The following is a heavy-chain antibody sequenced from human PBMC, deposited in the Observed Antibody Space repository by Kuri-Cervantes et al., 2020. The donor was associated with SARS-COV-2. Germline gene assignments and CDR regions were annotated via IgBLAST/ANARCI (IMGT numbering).Heavy chain of an antibody. CDR3: ARERGEIFGVVIYYYMDV. V-gene: IGHV3-7*01. Sequence: GESLKISCAASGFTFSSYWMSWVRQAPGKGLEWVANIDQDGSEQYYVDSVKGRFSISRDNSKNTLYLQMNSLRAEDTAVYYCARERGEIFGVVIYYYMDVWGKGTTVTVSS. D-gene: IGHD3-3*01. CDR2: IDQDGSEQ. J-gene: IGHJ6*03. CDR1: GFTFSSYW.